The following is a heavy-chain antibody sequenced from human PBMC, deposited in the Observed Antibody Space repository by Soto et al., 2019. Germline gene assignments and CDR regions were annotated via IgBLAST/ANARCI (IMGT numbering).Heavy chain of an antibody. V-gene: IGHV4-39*01. Sequence: QLQLQESGPGLVKPSEPLSLTCTVSGGSISSSSYYWGWIRQPPGKGLEWIGSIYYSGSTYYNPSIRSRVTISVFTSKTQYPLKLSSVTVADAAVYYCARHAVDSSGFTSYWGQGTLVTVSS. CDR2: IYYSGST. CDR1: GGSISSSSYY. J-gene: IGHJ4*02. CDR3: ARHAVDSSGFTSY. D-gene: IGHD6-19*01.